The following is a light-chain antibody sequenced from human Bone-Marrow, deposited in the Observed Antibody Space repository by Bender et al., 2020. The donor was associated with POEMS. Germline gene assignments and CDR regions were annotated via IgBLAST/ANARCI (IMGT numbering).Light chain of an antibody. J-gene: IGLJ2*01. CDR1: SSDVGAYNL. Sequence: QSALTQPASVSGSPGQSITISCTGASSDVGAYNLVSWYQQHPGKAPKLMIYDVNKRPSGVPDRFSGSKSGNTASLTISGLQADDEADYYCSSYIGSGTLVVFGGGTKLTVL. CDR2: DVN. CDR3: SSYIGSGTLVV. V-gene: IGLV2-14*02.